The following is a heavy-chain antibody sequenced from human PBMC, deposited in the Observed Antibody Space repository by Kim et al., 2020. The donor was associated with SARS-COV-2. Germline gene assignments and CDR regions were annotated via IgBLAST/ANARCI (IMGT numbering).Heavy chain of an antibody. J-gene: IGHJ5*02. CDR2: INHSGST. V-gene: IGHV4-34*01. Sequence: SETLSLTCAVYGGSFSGYYWSWIRQPPGKGLEWIGEINHSGSTNYNPSLKSRVTISVDTSKNQFSLKLSSVTAADTAVYYCARGPRQQLVLRNNWFDPWG. CDR1: GGSFSGYY. CDR3: ARGPRQQLVLRNNWFDP. D-gene: IGHD6-13*01.